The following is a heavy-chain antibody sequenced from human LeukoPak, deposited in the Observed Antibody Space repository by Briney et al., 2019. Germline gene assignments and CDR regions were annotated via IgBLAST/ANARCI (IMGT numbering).Heavy chain of an antibody. CDR2: ISGSGGST. CDR1: GFTFSSYA. Sequence: PGGSLRLSCAASGFTFSSYAMSWVRQAPGKGLEWVSAISGSGGSTYYADSVKGRFTISRDNSKNTLYLQMNSPRAEDTAVYYCAKEGGDYYDSSGSITPFDYWGQGTLVTVSS. J-gene: IGHJ4*02. V-gene: IGHV3-23*01. CDR3: AKEGGDYYDSSGSITPFDY. D-gene: IGHD3-22*01.